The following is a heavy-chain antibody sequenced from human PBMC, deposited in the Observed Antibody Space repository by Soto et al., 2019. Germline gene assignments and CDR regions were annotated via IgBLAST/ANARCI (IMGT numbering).Heavy chain of an antibody. CDR3: AIGGTGDDY. Sequence: PSETLSLTCTVSGFSISSYYWSWIRQPPGKGLEWIGYIYYSGSTNYNPSLKSRVTISVDTSKNQFSLKLSSVTAADTAVYYCAIGGTGDDYWGQGTLVTVSS. J-gene: IGHJ4*02. V-gene: IGHV4-59*08. CDR1: GFSISSYY. CDR2: IYYSGST.